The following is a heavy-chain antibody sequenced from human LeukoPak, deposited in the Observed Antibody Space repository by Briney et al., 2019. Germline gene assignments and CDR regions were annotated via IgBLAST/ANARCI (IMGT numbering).Heavy chain of an antibody. CDR3: AKDTRSRGSSGWYYGYFDY. D-gene: IGHD6-19*01. J-gene: IGHJ4*02. Sequence: GSLRLPCAAAWFPLSSYGMPLVRPAPGHGPAGGAFFTDDGSNKYYADSVKGRFTISRDNSKNTLYLQMNSLRAEDTAVYYCAKDTRSRGSSGWYYGYFDYWGQGTLVTVSS. CDR2: FTDDGSNK. V-gene: IGHV3-30*02. CDR1: WFPLSSYG.